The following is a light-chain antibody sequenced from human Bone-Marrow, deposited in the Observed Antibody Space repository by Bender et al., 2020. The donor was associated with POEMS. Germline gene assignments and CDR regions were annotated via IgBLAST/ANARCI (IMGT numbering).Light chain of an antibody. J-gene: IGLJ3*02. V-gene: IGLV1-40*01. CDR3: RTYDISLSGWV. CDR2: NNE. Sequence: QSVLTQPPSVSGAPGQTVTISCPGTSSNMGAGYGVNWYQQLPGTAPKLLIYNNENRPSGVPDRISGSKSGTSASLAITGLQAEDEADYYCRTYDISLSGWVFGGGTKLTAL. CDR1: SSNMGAGYG.